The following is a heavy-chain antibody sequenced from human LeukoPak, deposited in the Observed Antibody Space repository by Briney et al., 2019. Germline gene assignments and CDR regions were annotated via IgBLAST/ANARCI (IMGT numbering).Heavy chain of an antibody. CDR1: GFTFDDYD. J-gene: IGHJ3*02. CDR3: PVYVDDAFDI. V-gene: IGHV3-20*04. D-gene: IGHD2/OR15-2a*01. Sequence: GGSLRLSCAASGFTFDDYDMSWVRQAPGKGLEWVSGINWNGGSTGYADSLKGRFTISRDNSKNTLYLQMNSLRAEDTAVYYCPVYVDDAFDIWGQGTMVTVSS. CDR2: INWNGGST.